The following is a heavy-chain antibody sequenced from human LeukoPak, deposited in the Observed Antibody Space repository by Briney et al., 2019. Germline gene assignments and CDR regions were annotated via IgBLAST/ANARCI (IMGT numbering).Heavy chain of an antibody. Sequence: GGSLRLSCAASGFTFSSYAMHWVRQAPGKGLEYVSAISSNGGSTYYANSVKGRFTISRDNSKNTLYLQMGSLRAEDMAVYYCARVGQLVLGAFDIWGQGTMVTVSS. D-gene: IGHD6-13*01. J-gene: IGHJ3*02. V-gene: IGHV3-64*01. CDR3: ARVGQLVLGAFDI. CDR2: ISSNGGST. CDR1: GFTFSSYA.